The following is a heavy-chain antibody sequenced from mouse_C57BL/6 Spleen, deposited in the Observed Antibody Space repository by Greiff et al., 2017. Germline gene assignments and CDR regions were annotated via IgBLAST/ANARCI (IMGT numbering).Heavy chain of an antibody. CDR3: ARSPYYGSSYFDD. V-gene: IGHV5-17*01. D-gene: IGHD1-1*01. CDR2: ISSGSSTI. J-gene: IGHJ2*01. Sequence: EVKLVESGGGLVKPGGSLKLSCAASGFTFSDYGMHWVRQAPEKGLEWVAYISSGSSTIYYADTVKGRFTISRDNAKNTLFLQMTSLRSEDTAMYYCARSPYYGSSYFDDWGQGTTLTVSS. CDR1: GFTFSDYG.